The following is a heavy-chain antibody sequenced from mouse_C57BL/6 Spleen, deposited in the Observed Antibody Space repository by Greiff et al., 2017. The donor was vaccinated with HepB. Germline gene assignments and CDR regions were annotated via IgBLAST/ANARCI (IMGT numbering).Heavy chain of an antibody. Sequence: VKLQESGAELVRPGASVTLSCKASGYTFTDYEMHWVKQTPVHGLEWIGAIDPETGGTAYNQKFKGKAILTADKSSSTAYMELRSLTSEDSAVYYCTGGGNYWFAYWGQGTLVTVSA. D-gene: IGHD2-1*01. J-gene: IGHJ3*01. CDR1: GYTFTDYE. CDR3: TGGGNYWFAY. CDR2: IDPETGGT. V-gene: IGHV1-15*01.